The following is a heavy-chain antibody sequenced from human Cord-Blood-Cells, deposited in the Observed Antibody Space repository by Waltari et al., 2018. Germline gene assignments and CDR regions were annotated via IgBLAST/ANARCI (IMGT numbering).Heavy chain of an antibody. V-gene: IGHV1-18*04. CDR3: ARAGERYYYYGMDV. CDR2: ISADNGNT. D-gene: IGHD7-27*01. J-gene: IGHJ6*02. CDR1: GYTFTSYC. Sequence: QVQLVQSGAEVKKPGASVKVSCKASGYTFTSYCISWVRQAPGQGLEWMGWISADNGNTNDPQELQGRVTMTTDTSTSTAYMELRSLRSDDTAVYYCARAGERYYYYGMDVWGQGTTVTVSS.